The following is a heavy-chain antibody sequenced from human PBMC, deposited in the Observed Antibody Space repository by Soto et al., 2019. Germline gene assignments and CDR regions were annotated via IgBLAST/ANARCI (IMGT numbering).Heavy chain of an antibody. Sequence: GGSLRLSCAASGFTFSDPYMGWGRQAPGKGLEWVDRTRNTANSYTTEYAAAVKGRFTISRDHSKNSLYLQMNSLKTEESTEYYCARGLNTAMVHYYDYVMDVWGQGTTVTGSS. J-gene: IGHJ6*02. CDR3: ARGLNTAMVHYYDYVMDV. CDR1: GFTFSDPY. V-gene: IGHV3-72*01. CDR2: TRNTANSYTT. D-gene: IGHD5-18*01.